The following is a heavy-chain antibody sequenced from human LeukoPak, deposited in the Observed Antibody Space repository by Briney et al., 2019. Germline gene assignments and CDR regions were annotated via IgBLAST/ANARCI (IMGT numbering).Heavy chain of an antibody. D-gene: IGHD3-10*01. Sequence: GGSLRLSCAVSGFIFSNYAMNWVRQAPGKGLEWVSAISGSGDSTYYADSAKGRFTISRDNSKNTLSLQMNSLRAEDTAVYYCAKDHDYYASGPIWGQGTMVTVSS. J-gene: IGHJ3*02. CDR1: GFIFSNYA. V-gene: IGHV3-23*01. CDR2: ISGSGDST. CDR3: AKDHDYYASGPI.